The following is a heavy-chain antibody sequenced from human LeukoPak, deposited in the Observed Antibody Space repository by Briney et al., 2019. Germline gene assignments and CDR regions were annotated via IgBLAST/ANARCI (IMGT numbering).Heavy chain of an antibody. V-gene: IGHV4-34*01. D-gene: IGHD4/OR15-4a*01. CDR1: GVSFSGYY. Sequence: SETLSLTCAVYGVSFSGYYWSWIRQPPGKGLQWIGEINHSGRNNYNPSLKSRVTISVDTSKNQFSLKLSSVTAADTAVYYCARRNYGAAPLRYWGQGTLVTVSS. J-gene: IGHJ4*02. CDR2: INHSGRN. CDR3: ARRNYGAAPLRY.